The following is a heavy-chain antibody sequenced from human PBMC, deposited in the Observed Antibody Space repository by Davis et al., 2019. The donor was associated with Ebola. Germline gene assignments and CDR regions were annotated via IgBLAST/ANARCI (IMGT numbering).Heavy chain of an antibody. D-gene: IGHD3-22*01. CDR3: AREVVVVITTQYYYYGMDV. CDR1: GYTFTSYY. V-gene: IGHV1-46*01. CDR2: INPSGGST. Sequence: ASVKVSCKASGYTFTSYYMHWVRQAPGQGLEWMGIINPSGGSTSYAQKFQGRVTMTRDTSTNTVYMELSSLRSEDTAVYYCAREVVVVITTQYYYYGMDVWGKGTTVTVSS. J-gene: IGHJ6*04.